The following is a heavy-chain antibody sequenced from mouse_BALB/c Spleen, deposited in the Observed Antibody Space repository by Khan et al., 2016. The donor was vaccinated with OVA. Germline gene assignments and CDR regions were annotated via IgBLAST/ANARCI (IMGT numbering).Heavy chain of an antibody. Sequence: VQLQESGAELAKPGASLKMSCTASGYSFITYWIHWVKQRPGQGLEWIGYIDPSTGYAEYNQKFTDKTTLTADKSSSTAYMQLISLTSEDSAVYYCARRGLNGIFVYWGQGTLVTVSA. CDR1: GYSFITYW. CDR3: ARRGLNGIFVY. V-gene: IGHV1-7*01. CDR2: IDPSTGYA. J-gene: IGHJ3*01. D-gene: IGHD1-3*01.